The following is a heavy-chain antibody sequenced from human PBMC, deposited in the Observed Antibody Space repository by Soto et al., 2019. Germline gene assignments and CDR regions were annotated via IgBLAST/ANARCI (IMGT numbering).Heavy chain of an antibody. CDR1: GYTFTSYG. J-gene: IGHJ6*02. V-gene: IGHV1-18*01. CDR2: ISAYNGNT. Sequence: QVQLVQSGAEVKKPGASVKVSCKASGYTFTSYGITSVRQAPGQGLEWMGCISAYNGNTNYPHKLQGRVTMATDTSTSPAYMALRSLRSDDTAVYYCARKTPPVDVWGQGTTVTVSS. CDR3: ARKTPPVDV.